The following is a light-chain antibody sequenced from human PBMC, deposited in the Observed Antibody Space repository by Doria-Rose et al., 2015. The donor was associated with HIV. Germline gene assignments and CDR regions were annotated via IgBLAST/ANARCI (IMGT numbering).Light chain of an antibody. CDR1: QSISAY. V-gene: IGKV1-39*01. Sequence: GDRVTITCRASQSISAYLNWYQQKPGKAPKLLIYAASSLESGVPSRFSGSGSGTDFTLTISSLQPEDFASYYCQQSYDTSRTFGQGTRVEIK. CDR2: AAS. J-gene: IGKJ1*01. CDR3: QQSYDTSRT.